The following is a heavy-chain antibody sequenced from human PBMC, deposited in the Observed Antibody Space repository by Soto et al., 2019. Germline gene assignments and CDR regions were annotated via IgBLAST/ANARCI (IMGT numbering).Heavy chain of an antibody. CDR2: IFSSGTT. Sequence: SEILSLTCTVAGASILNRGYCWVRIRQPPGKRPEWLGCIFSSGTTYYSTSLRSRVTISVDTSKNQFSLKLTSVSATDTVVYYCGSSSSWYTDGFDPLVQGTLV. CDR1: GASILNRGYC. J-gene: IGHJ5*02. D-gene: IGHD6-13*01. CDR3: GSSSSWYTDGFDP. V-gene: IGHV4-39*01.